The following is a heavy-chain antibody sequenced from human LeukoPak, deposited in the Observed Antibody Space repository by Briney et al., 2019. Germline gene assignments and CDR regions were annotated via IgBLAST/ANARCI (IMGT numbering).Heavy chain of an antibody. Sequence: GGSLRLSCEASGFTVSSFEINWVRQAPGKGLEWVSYISSSGGTMDYADSVKGRFTISRDNAKNSLYLQMNSLRAEDTAVYYCAELGITMIGGVWGKGTTVTISS. CDR1: GFTVSSFE. J-gene: IGHJ6*04. V-gene: IGHV3-48*03. CDR2: ISSSGGTM. CDR3: AELGITMIGGV. D-gene: IGHD3-10*02.